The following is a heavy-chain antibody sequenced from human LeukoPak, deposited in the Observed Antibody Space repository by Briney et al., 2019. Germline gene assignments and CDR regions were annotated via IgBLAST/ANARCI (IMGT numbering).Heavy chain of an antibody. CDR2: IYPGDSDT. Sequence: PGESLKISCKGSGYNFTTYWIGWVRQMPGKGLEWMGIIYPGDSDTRYSPSFQGQVTISADKSIGTAYLQWSSLKASDTAMYYCARQNGYSYGPIDYWGQGTLVTVSS. CDR1: GYNFTTYW. CDR3: ARQNGYSYGPIDY. V-gene: IGHV5-51*01. D-gene: IGHD5-18*01. J-gene: IGHJ4*02.